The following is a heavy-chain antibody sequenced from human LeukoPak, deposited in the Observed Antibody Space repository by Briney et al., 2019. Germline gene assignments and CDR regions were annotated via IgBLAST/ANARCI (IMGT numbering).Heavy chain of an antibody. D-gene: IGHD1-26*01. CDR1: GGTFISYA. CDR2: IIPIFGTA. J-gene: IGHJ1*01. CDR3: ARKVGATSAEYFQH. V-gene: IGHV1-69*01. Sequence: SVKVSCKASGGTFISYAISWVRQAPGQGLEWMGGIIPIFGTANYAQKFQGRVTITADESTSTAYMELSSLRSEDTAVYYCARKVGATSAEYFQHWGQGTLVTVSS.